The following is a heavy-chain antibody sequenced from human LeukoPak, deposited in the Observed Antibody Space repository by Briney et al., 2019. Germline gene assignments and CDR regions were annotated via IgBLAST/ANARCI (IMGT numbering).Heavy chain of an antibody. CDR1: GFNFRAYW. V-gene: IGHV3-66*01. D-gene: IGHD6-19*01. CDR2: IYSGGST. CDR3: ARKVTVAGQDQFDY. Sequence: GGSLRLSCTTSGFNFRAYWTGWVRQAPGKGLEWVSVIYSGGSTYYADSVKGRFTISRDNSKNTLYLQMNSLRAEDTAVYYCARKVTVAGQDQFDYWGQGTLVTVSS. J-gene: IGHJ4*02.